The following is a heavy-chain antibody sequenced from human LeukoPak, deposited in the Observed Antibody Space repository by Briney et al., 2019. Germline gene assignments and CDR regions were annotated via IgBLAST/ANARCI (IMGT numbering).Heavy chain of an antibody. CDR3: ARDTDDFWSGPSYNWFDP. CDR1: GFTFDDYA. CDR2: ISWNSGSI. D-gene: IGHD3-3*01. J-gene: IGHJ5*02. V-gene: IGHV3-9*01. Sequence: GGSLRLSCAASGFTFDDYAMHWVRQAPGKGLEWVSGISWNSGSIGYADSVKGRFTISRDNSKNTLYLQMNSLRAEDTAVYYCARDTDDFWSGPSYNWFDPWGQGTLVTVSS.